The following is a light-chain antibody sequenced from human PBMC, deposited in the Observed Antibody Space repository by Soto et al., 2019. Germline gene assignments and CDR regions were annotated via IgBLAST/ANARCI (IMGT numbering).Light chain of an antibody. Sequence: SYELTQPPSVSVAPGKTATITCGGNNIGNKNVHWYHQKPGQAPVPVIFYDSDRPSGITERFSGSNSGNTATLTISRVEAGDEADYFCQLWYRSRDVVVFGGGTKLTVL. CDR1: NIGNKN. J-gene: IGLJ2*01. V-gene: IGLV3-21*04. CDR3: QLWYRSRDVVV. CDR2: YDS.